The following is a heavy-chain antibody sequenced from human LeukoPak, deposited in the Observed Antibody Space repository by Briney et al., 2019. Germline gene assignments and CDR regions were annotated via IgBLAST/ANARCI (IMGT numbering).Heavy chain of an antibody. CDR1: GGTFSSYA. J-gene: IGHJ4*02. D-gene: IGHD3-22*01. Sequence: HRASVKVSCKASGGTFSSYAISWVRQAPGQGLEWMGGIIPIFGTANYAQKFQGRVTITTDESTSTAYMELSSLRSEDTAVYYCASYYDNFDYWGQGTLVTVSS. CDR3: ASYYDNFDY. V-gene: IGHV1-69*05. CDR2: IIPIFGTA.